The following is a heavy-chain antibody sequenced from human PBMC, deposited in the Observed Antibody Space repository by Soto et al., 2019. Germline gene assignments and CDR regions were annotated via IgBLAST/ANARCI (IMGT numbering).Heavy chain of an antibody. CDR1: GYXFTSYW. J-gene: IGHJ6*02. CDR2: IYPGDSDT. CDR3: ARDVTSSAPYYYGSGTQTRYGMDV. Sequence: EXLKISCKSSGYXFTSYWVVWVRHMPGKGLELMGSIYPGDSDTRYSPSFPGQVTISAYKSITTAYLQWSSIRSEDTAVYYCARDVTSSAPYYYGSGTQTRYGMDVWGQGTTVTVSS. D-gene: IGHD3-10*01. V-gene: IGHV5-51*01.